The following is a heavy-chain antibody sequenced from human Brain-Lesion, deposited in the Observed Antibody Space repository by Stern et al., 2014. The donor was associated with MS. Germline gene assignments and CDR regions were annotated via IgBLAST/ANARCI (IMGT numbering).Heavy chain of an antibody. V-gene: IGHV3-74*02. D-gene: IGHD3-10*01. CDR1: GFTFSNYW. Sequence: EMQLVESGGGLVQPGGSLRLSCAASGFTFSNYWMHWVRQAPGKGLVWVSSVNNDGRRTSYADSVKGRFTMSRDNAKNTLYLQMNSLRVEDTAIYYCARGERWFDSWGQGTLVTVSS. CDR3: ARGERWFDS. J-gene: IGHJ5*01. CDR2: VNNDGRRT.